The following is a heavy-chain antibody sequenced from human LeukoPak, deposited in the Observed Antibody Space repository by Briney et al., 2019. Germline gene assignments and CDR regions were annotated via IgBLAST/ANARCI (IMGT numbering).Heavy chain of an antibody. J-gene: IGHJ6*03. CDR3: ARSYYDFWSGYYSPLHYYYYYYMDV. CDR2: MNPNSGNT. CDR1: GYTFTSYD. V-gene: IGHV1-8*03. Sequence: ASVKVSCKASGYTFTSYDINWVRQATGQGLEWMGWMNPNSGNTGYAQKFQGRVTITRNTSISTAYMELSSLRSEDTAVYYCARSYYDFWSGYYSPLHYYYYYYMDVWGKGTTVTVSS. D-gene: IGHD3-3*01.